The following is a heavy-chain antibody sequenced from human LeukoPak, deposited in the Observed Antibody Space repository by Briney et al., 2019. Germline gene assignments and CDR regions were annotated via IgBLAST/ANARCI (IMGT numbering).Heavy chain of an antibody. V-gene: IGHV6-1*01. J-gene: IGHJ4*02. CDR1: GDSVSSNSAA. Sequence: SQTLSLTCAISGDSVSSNSAAWNWIRQSPSRGLEWLGRTYYRSKWYNDYAVSVKSRITINPDTSENQFSLQLNSVTPEDTAVYYCARDHDITMVRGVIIPLDYWGQGTLVTVSS. CDR3: ARDHDITMVRGVIIPLDY. D-gene: IGHD3-10*01. CDR2: TYYRSKWYN.